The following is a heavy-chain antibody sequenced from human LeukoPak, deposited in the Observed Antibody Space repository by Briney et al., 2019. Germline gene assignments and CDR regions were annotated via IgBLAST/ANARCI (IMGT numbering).Heavy chain of an antibody. Sequence: PSETLSLTCTVSGGSISSYYWSWIRQPPGKGLEWIGYIYYSGSTNYNPSLKCRVTISVDTSKNQFSLKLSSVTAADTAVYYCARAEVVVAATHRWFDPWGQGTLVTVSS. CDR2: IYYSGST. J-gene: IGHJ5*02. V-gene: IGHV4-59*01. CDR3: ARAEVVVAATHRWFDP. CDR1: GGSISSYY. D-gene: IGHD2-15*01.